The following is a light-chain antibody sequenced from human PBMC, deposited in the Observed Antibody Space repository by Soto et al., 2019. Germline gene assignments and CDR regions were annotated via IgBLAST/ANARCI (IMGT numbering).Light chain of an antibody. CDR1: PGISRS. CDR2: AAP. CDR3: QQSYRTPYT. Sequence: IPLTQSPFSLSASVGDTVTITCRASPGISRSLAWYQQNPGRAPKLLIYAAPSFQGGVPSRFSGSGSGTDFTLTISSLQLEDFATYYCQQSYRTPYTFGQGTRLEIK. J-gene: IGKJ5*01. V-gene: IGKV1-39*01.